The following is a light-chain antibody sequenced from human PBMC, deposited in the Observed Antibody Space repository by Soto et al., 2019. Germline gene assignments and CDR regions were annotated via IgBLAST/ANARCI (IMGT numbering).Light chain of an antibody. CDR1: NSNIGNNY. CDR3: GTRDSSRIGYV. CDR2: DNN. V-gene: IGLV1-51*01. J-gene: IGLJ1*01. Sequence: QSALTQPPSVSAAPGQRVTISCSGSNSNIGNNYVSWYQQLPGTAPKLLIYDNNKRPSGIPDRFSGSKSGTSATLDITGLQTGEEADYYCGTRDSSRIGYVFGTGTKVTVL.